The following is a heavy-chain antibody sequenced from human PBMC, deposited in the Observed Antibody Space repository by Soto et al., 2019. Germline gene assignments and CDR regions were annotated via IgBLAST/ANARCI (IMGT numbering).Heavy chain of an antibody. CDR3: ASDYGEVDAFDI. J-gene: IGHJ3*02. CDR1: GGPFNNHT. Sequence: SVKVSCKTSGGPFNNHTFNWARQAPGQGLEWVGLVIPTLATADYAQKFQGRVTMTADEVTNTADMELSSLRSDDTGVYYCASDYGEVDAFDIWGQGTLVTVS. D-gene: IGHD4-17*01. V-gene: IGHV1-69*08. CDR2: VIPTLATA.